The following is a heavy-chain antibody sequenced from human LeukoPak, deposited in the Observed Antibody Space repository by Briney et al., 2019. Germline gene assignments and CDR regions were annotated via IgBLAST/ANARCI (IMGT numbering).Heavy chain of an antibody. CDR1: GVSISSSSSY. CDR3: ARFSGYTYGYDY. Sequence: SETLSLTCTVSGVSISSSSSYWVWIPQPPGKGLEWIGTTYNSCISYYNPSLKSLVTISGDTSKNQFSLKVTSVTAAPAAVYYCARFSGYTYGYDYCGQGTLVTVSS. V-gene: IGHV4-39*01. J-gene: IGHJ4*02. CDR2: TYNSCIS. D-gene: IGHD5-18*01.